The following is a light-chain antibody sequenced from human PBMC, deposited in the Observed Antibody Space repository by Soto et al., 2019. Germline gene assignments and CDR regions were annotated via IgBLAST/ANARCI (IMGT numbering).Light chain of an antibody. J-gene: IGKJ2*01. CDR3: QQYESTPPT. Sequence: DIVMTQSPDSLAVSLGERATINCKSSQSVLYSSNNKNYLAWYQQRPGQPPKLLIYWASTRESGVPDRFSGSGSGTDFTLTITGLQAEDVAVYYCQQYESTPPTFGQGTKLEI. CDR2: WAS. CDR1: QSVLYSSNNKNY. V-gene: IGKV4-1*01.